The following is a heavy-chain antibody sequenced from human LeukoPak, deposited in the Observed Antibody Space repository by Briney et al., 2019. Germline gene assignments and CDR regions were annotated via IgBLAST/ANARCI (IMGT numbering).Heavy chain of an antibody. CDR3: ARVPYGYRYGSYYFDY. D-gene: IGHD5-18*01. CDR2: ISSSGSTI. Sequence: HPGRSPRLSCAASGFTLSSYEMNWVRHAPGKGREGVSYISSSGSTIYYADSVKGRFTISRDNAKNSLYLQMISLGAEDTAVYYCARVPYGYRYGSYYFDYWGQGTGVTVSS. J-gene: IGHJ4*02. V-gene: IGHV3-48*03. CDR1: GFTLSSYE.